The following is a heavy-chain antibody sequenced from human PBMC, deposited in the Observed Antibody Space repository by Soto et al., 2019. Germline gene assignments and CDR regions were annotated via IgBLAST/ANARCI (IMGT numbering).Heavy chain of an antibody. V-gene: IGHV4-59*03. CDR1: GDAIGGYY. J-gene: IGHJ4*02. CDR2: VSYSGST. D-gene: IGHD5-12*01. CDR3: DSGCFDY. Sequence: ASETLSLTCSLSGDAIGGYYWSWIRQPPGKALEWIGYVSYSGSTDYHPSLKSRVSISIDTSKNQFSLKMISVTAADTAVYYYDSGCFDYWGQGTLVTVSS.